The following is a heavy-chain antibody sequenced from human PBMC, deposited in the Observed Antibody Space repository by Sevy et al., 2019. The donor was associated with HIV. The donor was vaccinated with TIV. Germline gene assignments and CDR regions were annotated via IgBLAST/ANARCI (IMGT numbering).Heavy chain of an antibody. CDR1: GGPISSYY. D-gene: IGHD5-12*01. CDR3: ARAPPVRSGDDSLNWFDP. CDR2: IHYSGST. Sequence: SETLSLTCSVSGGPISSYYWSWIRQPPGKRLEWIGYIHYSGSTNYNPSLNSRLTISVDPSKNQFSLRLTSVTAADTAVYYCARAPPVRSGDDSLNWFDPWGQGILVTVSS. V-gene: IGHV4-59*01. J-gene: IGHJ5*02.